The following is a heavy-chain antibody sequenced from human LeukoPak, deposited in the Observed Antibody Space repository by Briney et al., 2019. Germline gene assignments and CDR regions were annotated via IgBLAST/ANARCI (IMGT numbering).Heavy chain of an antibody. V-gene: IGHV3-48*01. Sequence: PGGSLRLSCAASGFTFSSYAMHWVRQAPGKGLEWVSYISSSGSTIYYADSVKGRFSISRDNAKNSLHLQMNSLRAEDTAVYYCARGTVAGKAPYWGQGTLVTVSS. CDR1: GFTFSSYA. J-gene: IGHJ4*02. CDR2: ISSSGSTI. CDR3: ARGTVAGKAPY. D-gene: IGHD6-19*01.